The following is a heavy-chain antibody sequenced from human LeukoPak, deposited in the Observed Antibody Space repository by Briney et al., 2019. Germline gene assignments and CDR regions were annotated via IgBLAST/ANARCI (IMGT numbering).Heavy chain of an antibody. CDR2: IYTSGST. Sequence: PSETLSLTCTVSGGSISSGSYYWSWIRQPAGTGLEWIGRIYTSGSTNYNPSLKSRVTISVDTSKNQFSLKLSSVTAADTAVYYCARSGTSGWGYYYYYMDVWGKGTTVTVSS. D-gene: IGHD6-19*01. CDR3: ARSGTSGWGYYYYYMDV. V-gene: IGHV4-61*02. J-gene: IGHJ6*03. CDR1: GGSISSGSYY.